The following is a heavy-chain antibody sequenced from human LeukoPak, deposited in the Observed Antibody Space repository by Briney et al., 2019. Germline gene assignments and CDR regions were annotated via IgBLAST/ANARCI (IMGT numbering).Heavy chain of an antibody. J-gene: IGHJ4*02. CDR2: INHSGST. CDR1: GGSFSGYY. CDR3: ARAARSSWLDY. D-gene: IGHD6-13*01. V-gene: IGHV4-34*01. Sequence: SETLSLTCAVYGGSFSGYYWSWIRQPPGKGLEWIGEINHSGSTNYNPSLKSRVTISVDRSKNQFSLKLSSVTAADTAVYYCARAARSSWLDYWGQGTLVTVSS.